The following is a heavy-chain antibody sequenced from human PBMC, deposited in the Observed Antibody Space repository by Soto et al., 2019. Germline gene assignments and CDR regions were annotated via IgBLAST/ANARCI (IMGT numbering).Heavy chain of an antibody. CDR3: AFFSDTASHYSWNDY. V-gene: IGHV3-33*01. Sequence: GGSLRLSCAASGFIFRNFGMQWVRQAPGKGLEWVALIWHDGSTKYYADSVKGRFTISRDNSENTLYLQMNNLRAEDTALYYCAFFSDTASHYSWNDYRGQRTLVTVSS. CDR1: GFIFRNFG. CDR2: IWHDGSTK. J-gene: IGHJ4*02. D-gene: IGHD5-18*01.